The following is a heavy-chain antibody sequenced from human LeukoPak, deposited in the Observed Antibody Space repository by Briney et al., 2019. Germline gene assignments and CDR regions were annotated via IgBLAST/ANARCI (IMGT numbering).Heavy chain of an antibody. CDR2: INHSGST. CDR1: GGSFSGYY. J-gene: IGHJ5*02. V-gene: IGHV4-34*01. CDR3: ARGTRRSWFDP. Sequence: SETLSLTCAVYGGSFSGYYWSWIRQPPGKGLEWIGEINHSGSTNYNPSLKSRVTISVDTSKNQFSLKLSSVTAANTAVYYCARGTRRSWFDPWGQGTLVTVSS.